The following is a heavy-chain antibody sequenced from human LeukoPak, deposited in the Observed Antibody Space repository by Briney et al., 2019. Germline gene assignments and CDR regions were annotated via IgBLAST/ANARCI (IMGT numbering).Heavy chain of an antibody. CDR3: ARVRGYYYMGV. Sequence: GGSLRLSCAASGYTFSSTAMSWVRQAPGKGLEWVSSNADSVKGRFTISRDIAENSLYLQMNGLRGEDTAVYYCARVRGYYYMGVWGKGTAVTVSS. V-gene: IGHV3-21*01. D-gene: IGHD3-10*01. J-gene: IGHJ6*03. CDR1: GYTFSSTA.